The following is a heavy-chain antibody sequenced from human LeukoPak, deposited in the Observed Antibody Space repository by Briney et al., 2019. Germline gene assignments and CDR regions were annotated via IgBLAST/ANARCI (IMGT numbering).Heavy chain of an antibody. D-gene: IGHD3-22*01. V-gene: IGHV4-39*07. CDR1: GGSISSSSYY. Sequence: PSETLSLTCTVSGGSISSSSYYWGWIRQPPGKGLEWIGSIYYSGSTYYNPSLKSRVTISVDTSKNQLSLKVTSVTAADTAVYYCARGLEYYYESSDYYYVGAFDIWGQGTMVTVSS. CDR3: ARGLEYYYESSDYYYVGAFDI. CDR2: IYYSGST. J-gene: IGHJ3*02.